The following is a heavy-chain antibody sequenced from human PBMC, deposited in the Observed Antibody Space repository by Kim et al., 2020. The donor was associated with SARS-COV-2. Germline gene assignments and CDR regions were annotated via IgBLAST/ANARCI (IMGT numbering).Heavy chain of an antibody. J-gene: IGHJ4*02. Sequence: SETLSLTCTVSGGSISSSSYYWGWIRQPPGKGLEWIGSIYYSGTTYYNPSLKRRVTISVDTSKNQFSLKLSSVTAADTAVYYCAREMDYYGSGRFDYWGQGTLVTVSS. V-gene: IGHV4-39*02. D-gene: IGHD3-10*01. CDR1: GGSISSSSYY. CDR2: IYYSGTT. CDR3: AREMDYYGSGRFDY.